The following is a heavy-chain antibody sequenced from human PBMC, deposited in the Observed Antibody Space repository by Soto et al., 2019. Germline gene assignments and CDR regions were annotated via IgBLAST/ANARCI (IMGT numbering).Heavy chain of an antibody. CDR1: GGSVSSYY. CDR3: ARSMANTNYYYYYGMDV. V-gene: IGHV4-59*02. J-gene: IGHJ6*02. CDR2: IYYSGST. Sequence: SETLSLTCTVSGGSVSSYYWSWIRQSPGKGLEWIGYIYYSGSTNYNPSLKSRVTISVDTSKNQFSLKLSSVTAADTAVYYCARSMANTNYYYYYGMDVWGQGTTVTVSS.